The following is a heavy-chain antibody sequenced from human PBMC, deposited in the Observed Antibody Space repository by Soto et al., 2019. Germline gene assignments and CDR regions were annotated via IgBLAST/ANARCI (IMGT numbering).Heavy chain of an antibody. V-gene: IGHV1-69*13. CDR1: GCTFSSYS. Sequence: SVKVSCKASGCTFSSYSISWVRQAPGQGLEWMGGIIPIFGTANYAQKFQGRVTITADESTSTAYMELSSLRSEDTAVYYCASLVVTATFDIWGQGTMVTVSS. CDR2: IIPIFGTA. CDR3: ASLVVTATFDI. J-gene: IGHJ3*02. D-gene: IGHD2-21*02.